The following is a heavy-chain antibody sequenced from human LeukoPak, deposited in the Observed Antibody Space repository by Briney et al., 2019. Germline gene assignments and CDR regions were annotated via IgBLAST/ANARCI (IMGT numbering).Heavy chain of an antibody. D-gene: IGHD3-22*01. CDR2: INGSGNNT. J-gene: IGHJ4*02. Sequence: GGSLRLSCTASGFIFSSYAMSWVRQAPGKGLEWVSAINGSGNNTYYADSVKGRFTISRDNSKNTLYLQMNSLRAEDTAVYYCAKDDGPSSYYYDSSGYYEDYWGQGTLVTVSS. V-gene: IGHV3-23*01. CDR3: AKDDGPSSYYYDSSGYYEDY. CDR1: GFIFSSYA.